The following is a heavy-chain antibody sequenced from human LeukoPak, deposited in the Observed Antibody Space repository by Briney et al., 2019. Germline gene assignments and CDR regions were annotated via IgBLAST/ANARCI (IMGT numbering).Heavy chain of an antibody. CDR1: GFTVGSNY. J-gene: IGHJ4*02. D-gene: IGHD2-2*01. CDR2: IYSGGST. Sequence: GGSLRLSCAASGFTVGSNYMSWVRQAPGKGLEWVSVIYSGGSTYYADSVKGRFTISRDNSKNTLYLQMNSLRAEDTAVYYCARASSAVVWVTNWGQGTLVTVSS. V-gene: IGHV3-53*01. CDR3: ARASSAVVWVTN.